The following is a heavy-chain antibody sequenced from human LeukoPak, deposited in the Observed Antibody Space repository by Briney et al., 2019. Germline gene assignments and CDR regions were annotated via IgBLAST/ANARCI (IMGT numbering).Heavy chain of an antibody. CDR1: GGSISSGGYS. V-gene: IGHV4-30-2*01. CDR3: ARGIDTYYYDSSGYPDAFDI. J-gene: IGHJ3*02. CDR2: IYHSGST. D-gene: IGHD3-22*01. Sequence: SETLSLTCAVSGGSISSGGYSWSWIRQPSGKGLEWIGYIYHSGSTYYNPSLKSRVTISVDRSKNQFSLKLSSVTAADTAVYYCARGIDTYYYDSSGYPDAFDIWGQGTMVTVSS.